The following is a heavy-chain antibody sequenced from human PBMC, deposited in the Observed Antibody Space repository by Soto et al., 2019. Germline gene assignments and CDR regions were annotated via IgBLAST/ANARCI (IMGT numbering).Heavy chain of an antibody. CDR1: GFTFGDYA. J-gene: IGHJ4*02. Sequence: GGSLRLSCTASGFTFGDYAMSWFRQAPGKGLEWVGFIRSKAYGGTTEYAASVKGRFTISRDDSKSIAYLQMNSLKTEDTAVYYCTRVAQYYDILTGNHDYFDYWGQGT. V-gene: IGHV3-49*03. D-gene: IGHD3-9*01. CDR3: TRVAQYYDILTGNHDYFDY. CDR2: IRSKAYGGTT.